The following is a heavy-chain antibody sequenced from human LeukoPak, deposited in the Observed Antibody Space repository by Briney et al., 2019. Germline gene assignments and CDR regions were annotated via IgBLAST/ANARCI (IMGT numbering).Heavy chain of an antibody. Sequence: PGGSLRLSCAASGFTFNSYWMHWVRQAPGKGLEWVSSISVSRSYVYYADSVKGRFTISRDNAKNSLYLQMNSLRAEDTAVYYCARETPAMAIWGQGTMVTVSS. D-gene: IGHD5-18*01. CDR1: GFTFNSYW. V-gene: IGHV3-21*01. CDR2: ISVSRSYV. J-gene: IGHJ3*02. CDR3: ARETPAMAI.